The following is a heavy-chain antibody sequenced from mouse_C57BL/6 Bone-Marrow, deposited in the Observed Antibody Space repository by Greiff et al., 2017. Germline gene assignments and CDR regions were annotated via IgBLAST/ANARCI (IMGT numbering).Heavy chain of an antibody. D-gene: IGHD2-1*01. CDR2: INYDGSST. V-gene: IGHV5-16*01. CDR1: GFTFSDYY. Sequence: EVHLVESEGGLVQPGSSMKLSCTASGFTFSDYYMAWVRQVPEKGLEWVANINYDGSSTYYLDSLKSRFIISRDNAKNILYLQMSSLKSEDTATDYCARDDGNYVFAYWGQGTLVTVSA. J-gene: IGHJ3*01. CDR3: ARDDGNYVFAY.